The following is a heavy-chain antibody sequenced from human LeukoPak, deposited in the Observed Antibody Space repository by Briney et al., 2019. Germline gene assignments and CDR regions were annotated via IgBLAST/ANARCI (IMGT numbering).Heavy chain of an antibody. CDR1: GGSISSYY. CDR2: IYYSGST. CDR3: ARHGNPYCGGDCYRGEFDY. Sequence: SETLSLTCTVSGGSISSYYWSWLRQPPGKGLEWIGYIYYSGSTNYNPSLKSRVTISVDTSKNQFSLKLSSVTAADTAVYYCARHGNPYCGGDCYRGEFDYWGQGTLVTVSS. J-gene: IGHJ4*02. D-gene: IGHD2-21*02. V-gene: IGHV4-59*08.